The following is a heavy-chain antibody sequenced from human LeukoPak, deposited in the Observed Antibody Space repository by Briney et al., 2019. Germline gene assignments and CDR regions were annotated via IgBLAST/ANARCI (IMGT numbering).Heavy chain of an antibody. CDR2: ISYDGSDI. CDR3: ARARDYYDSSGPAHFDY. Sequence: GGSLRLSCAASGFTFSNYVMHWVRQAPGKGLEWVAVISYDGSDIYYADSVKGRFTISRDNSKNTLYLQMNSLRAEDTAVYYCARARDYYDSSGPAHFDYWGQGTLVTVSS. D-gene: IGHD3-22*01. V-gene: IGHV3-30-3*01. J-gene: IGHJ4*02. CDR1: GFTFSNYV.